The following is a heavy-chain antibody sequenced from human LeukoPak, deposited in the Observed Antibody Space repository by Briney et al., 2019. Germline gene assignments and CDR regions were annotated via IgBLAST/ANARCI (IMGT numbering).Heavy chain of an antibody. J-gene: IGHJ1*01. CDR2: IKSKTDGGTT. Sequence: PGGSLRLSCAASGFTFSNAWMSWVRQAPGKGLEWVGRIKSKTDGGTTDYAAPVKGRFTISRDDSKNTLYLQMNSLKTEDTAVYYCTTDRRWELQPQYFQHWGQGTLVTVSS. CDR3: TTDRRWELQPQYFQH. D-gene: IGHD1-26*01. V-gene: IGHV3-15*01. CDR1: GFTFSNAW.